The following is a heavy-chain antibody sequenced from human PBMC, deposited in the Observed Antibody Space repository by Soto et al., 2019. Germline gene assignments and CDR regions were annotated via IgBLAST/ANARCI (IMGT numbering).Heavy chain of an antibody. CDR2: IYYSGST. CDR3: ARGHDDFWSGPTYYFDY. Sequence: SETLSLTCTVSGGSISSYYWSWIRQPPGKGLEWIGYIYYSGSTNYNPSLKSRVTISVDTSKNQFSLKLSSVTAADTAVYYCARGHDDFWSGPTYYFDYWGQGTLVTVSS. J-gene: IGHJ4*02. CDR1: GGSISSYY. V-gene: IGHV4-59*01. D-gene: IGHD3-3*01.